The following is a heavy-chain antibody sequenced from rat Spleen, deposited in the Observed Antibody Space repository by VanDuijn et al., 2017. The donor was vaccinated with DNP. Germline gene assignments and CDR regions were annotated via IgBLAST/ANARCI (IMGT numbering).Heavy chain of an antibody. V-gene: IGHV3-1*01. D-gene: IGHD3-5*01. CDR2: ISYSGST. J-gene: IGHJ2*01. CDR3: TTTHYFEGWFPFDY. CDR1: GYSITINY. Sequence: EVQLQGSGPGPVKPSQSLSLNRSVTGYSITINYWGWIRKFPGNKMEWMGYISYSGSTGYNPSLKSRISITIDTSKNQFFLHVNSVTTEDAATYYCTTTHYFEGWFPFDYWGQGVMVTVSS.